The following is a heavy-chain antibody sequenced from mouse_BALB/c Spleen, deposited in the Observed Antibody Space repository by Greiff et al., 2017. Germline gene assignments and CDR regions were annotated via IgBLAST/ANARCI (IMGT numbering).Heavy chain of an antibody. CDR3: ARGGELSPYAMDY. CDR2: INPYNDGT. D-gene: IGHD1-1*02. V-gene: IGHV1-14*01. CDR1: GYTFTSYV. J-gene: IGHJ4*01. Sequence: VQLQQSGPELVKPGASVKMSCKASGYTFTSYVMHWVKQKPGQGLEWIGYINPYNDGTKFNEKFKGKATLTSDKSSSTAYMELSSLTSEDSAVYYCARGGELSPYAMDYWGQGTSVTVSS.